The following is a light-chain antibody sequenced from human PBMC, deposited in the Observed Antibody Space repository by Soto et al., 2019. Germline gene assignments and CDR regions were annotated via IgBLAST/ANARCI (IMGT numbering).Light chain of an antibody. V-gene: IGLV2-14*01. CDR3: PSSSSSSTNV. Sequence: QSALTQPASVSGSPGQSITISCTGTSSDVGGYNYVSWYQQHPGKAPKLMSYEVSNRPSGVSNRFSGSKSGNTASLTISGPQADDQADYYCPSSSSSSTNVFGEGTKLTV. CDR2: EVS. CDR1: SSDVGGYNY. J-gene: IGLJ2*01.